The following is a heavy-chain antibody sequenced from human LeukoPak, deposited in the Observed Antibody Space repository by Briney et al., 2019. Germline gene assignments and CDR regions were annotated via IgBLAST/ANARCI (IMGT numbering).Heavy chain of an antibody. J-gene: IGHJ4*02. V-gene: IGHV3-21*01. CDR2: ISSSSSYI. D-gene: IGHD3-22*01. Sequence: GGSLRPSCAASGFTFSSYSMNWVRQAPGKGLEWVSSISSSSSYIYYADSVKGRFTISRDNAKNSLYLQMNSLRAEDTAVYYCARALYYYDTSGYQPFDYWGQGTLVTVSS. CDR1: GFTFSSYS. CDR3: ARALYYYDTSGYQPFDY.